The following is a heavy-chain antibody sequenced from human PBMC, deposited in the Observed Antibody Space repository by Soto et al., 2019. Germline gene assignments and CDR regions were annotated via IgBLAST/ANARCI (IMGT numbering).Heavy chain of an antibody. CDR1: GYTFTSYG. Sequence: ASVKVSCKASGYTFTSYGISWVRQAPGQGLEWMGRISAYNGNTNYAQKLQGRVTMTTDTSTSTAYMELRSLRSDDTAVYYCARDHLDLRFLEWYYGMDVWGQGTTVPVSS. J-gene: IGHJ6*02. CDR3: ARDHLDLRFLEWYYGMDV. D-gene: IGHD3-3*01. CDR2: ISAYNGNT. V-gene: IGHV1-18*04.